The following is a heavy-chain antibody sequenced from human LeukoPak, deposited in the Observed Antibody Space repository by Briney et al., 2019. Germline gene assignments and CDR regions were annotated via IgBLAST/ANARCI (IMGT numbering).Heavy chain of an antibody. Sequence: ASVKVSCRASGYTFTGYYIHWVRQAPGQGLEWMGWINPNSGGAKYAQKFQGRISMTRDTSISAAYMGLSRLTSDDTAVYYCAKGRVVAGTKSLTYDWFDPWGQGTLVTVSS. CDR3: AKGRVVAGTKSLTYDWFDP. CDR1: GYTFTGYY. J-gene: IGHJ5*02. D-gene: IGHD6-19*01. V-gene: IGHV1-2*02. CDR2: INPNSGGA.